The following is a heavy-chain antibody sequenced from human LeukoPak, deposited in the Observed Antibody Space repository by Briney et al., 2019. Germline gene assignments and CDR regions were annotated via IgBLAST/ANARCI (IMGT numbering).Heavy chain of an antibody. CDR2: ISASGDKI. J-gene: IGHJ3*02. D-gene: IGHD3-22*01. CDR3: AKTEAQVVVITVGSGAFDI. V-gene: IGHV3-23*01. CDR1: GFTFSNYA. Sequence: GGSLRLSCAASGFTFSNYAMSWVRQAPGKGLEWVSTISASGDKISYADSVKGRFTISRDNSKNTLYLQKNSLRAEDTAGYYCAKTEAQVVVITVGSGAFDIWGQGTMVTVSS.